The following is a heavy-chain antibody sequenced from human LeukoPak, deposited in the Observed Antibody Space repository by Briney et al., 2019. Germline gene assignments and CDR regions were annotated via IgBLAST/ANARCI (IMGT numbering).Heavy chain of an antibody. CDR1: TFSFSDYS. J-gene: IGHJ6*02. CDR2: ISSSTNI. Sequence: GGSLRLSCAAPTFSFSDYSMNWVRQAPGKGLEWVSSISSSTNIYYADSVRGRFTISRDNAKKSLYLQMNSLRAEDTAVYYCATSYGSGSYYDHYYYGMDVWGQGTTVTVSS. CDR3: ATSYGSGSYYDHYYYGMDV. D-gene: IGHD3-10*01. V-gene: IGHV3-69-1*01.